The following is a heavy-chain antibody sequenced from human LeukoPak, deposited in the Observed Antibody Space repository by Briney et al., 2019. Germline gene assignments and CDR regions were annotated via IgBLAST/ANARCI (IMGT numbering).Heavy chain of an antibody. CDR2: INTNTGNP. Sequence: ASVTVSCKASGYTFTSYAMNWVRQAPGQGLEWMGWINTNTGNPTYAQGFTGRFVFSLDTSVSTAYLQISSLKAEDTAVYYCAREGYYLRWYSSGWYGGGNYWYFDLWGRGTLVTVSS. CDR3: AREGYYLRWYSSGWYGGGNYWYFDL. J-gene: IGHJ2*01. CDR1: GYTFTSYA. D-gene: IGHD6-19*01. V-gene: IGHV7-4-1*02.